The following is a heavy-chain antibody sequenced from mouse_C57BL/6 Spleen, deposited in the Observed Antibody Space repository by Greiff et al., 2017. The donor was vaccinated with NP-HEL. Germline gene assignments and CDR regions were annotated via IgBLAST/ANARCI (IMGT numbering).Heavy chain of an antibody. D-gene: IGHD2-5*01. CDR3: SRECTYYSNYEGYFDV. V-gene: IGHV1-55*01. Sequence: VQLQQPGAELVKPGASVKMSCKASGYTFTSYWITWVKQRPGQGLEWIGDIYPGSGSTNYNEKFKSKATLTVDTSSSTACMQLSSLTSEDSAVYYGSRECTYYSNYEGYFDVWGTGTTVTVSS. CDR2: IYPGSGST. CDR1: GYTFTSYW. J-gene: IGHJ1*03.